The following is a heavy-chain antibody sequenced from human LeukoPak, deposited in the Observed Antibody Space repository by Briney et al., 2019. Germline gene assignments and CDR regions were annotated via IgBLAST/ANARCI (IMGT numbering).Heavy chain of an antibody. Sequence: SETLSLTCTVSGGSISSYHWSWIRQPPGKGLEWIGYISNSGGTNYNPSLKSRVTISEDTSKNHFSLKLSSVTAADTAVYYCARRWLHRKGFDYWGQGTLVTVSS. D-gene: IGHD5-24*01. J-gene: IGHJ4*02. V-gene: IGHV4-59*12. CDR1: GGSISSYH. CDR3: ARRWLHRKGFDY. CDR2: ISNSGGT.